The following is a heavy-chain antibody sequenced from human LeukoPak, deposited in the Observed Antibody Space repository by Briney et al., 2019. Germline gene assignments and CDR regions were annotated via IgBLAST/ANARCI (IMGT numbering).Heavy chain of an antibody. V-gene: IGHV3-23*01. J-gene: IGHJ4*02. CDR1: GFTFSMYS. CDR3: AILSWDGRGSFY. D-gene: IGHD2/OR15-2a*01. Sequence: GGSPRLSCAASGFTFSMYSMSWVRQAPGKGLEWVSAIRSTGVDTYYADSVRGRFTISRDNSRGTLSLQMNSLRAEDTAVYFCAILSWDGRGSFYWGQGALVTVSS. CDR2: IRSTGVDT.